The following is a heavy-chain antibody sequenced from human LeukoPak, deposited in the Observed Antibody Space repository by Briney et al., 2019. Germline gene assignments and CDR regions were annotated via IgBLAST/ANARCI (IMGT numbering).Heavy chain of an antibody. J-gene: IGHJ3*02. CDR3: ARDSYDSSGYHAFDI. Sequence: GGSLGLSCAASGFTFSDYYMSWIRQAPGKGLEWVSYISSSGSTIYYADSVKGRFTISRDNAKNSLYLQMNSLRAEDTAVYYCARDSYDSSGYHAFDIWGQGTMVTVSS. D-gene: IGHD3-22*01. V-gene: IGHV3-11*01. CDR1: GFTFSDYY. CDR2: ISSSGSTI.